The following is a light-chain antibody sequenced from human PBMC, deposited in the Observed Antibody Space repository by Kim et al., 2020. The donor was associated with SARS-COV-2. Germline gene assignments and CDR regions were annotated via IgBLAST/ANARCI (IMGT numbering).Light chain of an antibody. V-gene: IGLV6-57*02. CDR3: QSYDNNNHVV. Sequence: TVNISCTGRRGRIADKHVQWYPSRPRRAPTTVIYEDNERPSGAPDRFSGSIDSASNSASLTLSGLRTEDEADYYCQSYDNNNHVVFGGGTQLTVL. J-gene: IGLJ2*01. CDR1: RGRIADKH. CDR2: EDN.